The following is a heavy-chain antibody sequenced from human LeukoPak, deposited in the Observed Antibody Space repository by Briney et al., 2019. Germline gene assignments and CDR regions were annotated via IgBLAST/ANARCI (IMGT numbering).Heavy chain of an antibody. D-gene: IGHD6-6*01. Sequence: GRSLRLSCAASGFTFDDYAMHWVRHAPGKGLEWVSGISWNSGSIGYADSVKGRFTISRDNAKNSPYLQMNSLRAEDTALYYCAKDITASIATPVYWGQGTLVTVSS. CDR2: ISWNSGSI. V-gene: IGHV3-9*01. CDR1: GFTFDDYA. J-gene: IGHJ4*02. CDR3: AKDITASIATPVY.